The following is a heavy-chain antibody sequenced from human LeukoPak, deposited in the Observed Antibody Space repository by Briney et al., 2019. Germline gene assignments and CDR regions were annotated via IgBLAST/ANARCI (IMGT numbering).Heavy chain of an antibody. CDR1: GYSISSGYY. CDR2: IYHSGST. D-gene: IGHD1-26*01. V-gene: IGHV4-38-2*01. CDR3: ASPSGSYYSYWFDP. Sequence: SETLSLTCAVSGYSISSGYYWGWIRQPPGKGLEWIGSIYHSGSTYYNPSLKSRVTISVDTSKNQISLKLSSVTAADTAVYYCASPSGSYYSYWFDPWGQGTLVTVSS. J-gene: IGHJ5*02.